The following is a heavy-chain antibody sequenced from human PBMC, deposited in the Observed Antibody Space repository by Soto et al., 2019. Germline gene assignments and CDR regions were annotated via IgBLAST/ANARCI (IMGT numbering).Heavy chain of an antibody. CDR3: ARDFSLVVVAPGY. V-gene: IGHV3-23*01. CDR1: GFTFSRYA. Sequence: PGGSLRLSCAASGFTFSRYAMTWVRQAPGKGLEWVSAISGGGGGTYYADSVKGRFTISRDNSKNTLYLQMKSLRADDTAVFYCARDFSLVVVAPGYWGQGTLVTVSS. D-gene: IGHD2-15*01. CDR2: ISGGGGGT. J-gene: IGHJ4*02.